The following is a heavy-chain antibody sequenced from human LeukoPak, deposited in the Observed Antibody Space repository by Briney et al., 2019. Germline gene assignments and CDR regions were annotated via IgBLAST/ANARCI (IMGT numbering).Heavy chain of an antibody. CDR1: GGSVSSSAYY. J-gene: IGHJ4*02. CDR2: IYASGST. Sequence: SETLSLTCTVSGGSVSSSAYYWSWIRQPAGKGLEWIGHIYASGSTNYNPSLKSRVTISVDTSKNQLSLKLSSVTAADTAVYYCTRDRGSSWGIDYWGQGTLATVSS. V-gene: IGHV4-61*09. CDR3: TRDRGSSWGIDY. D-gene: IGHD3-10*01.